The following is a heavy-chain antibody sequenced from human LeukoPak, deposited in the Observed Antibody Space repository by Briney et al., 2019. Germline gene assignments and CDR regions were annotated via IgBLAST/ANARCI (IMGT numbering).Heavy chain of an antibody. CDR1: GYSFTNYW. CDR3: ARRGAEHYNSITYYDY. Sequence: GESLKISCKGSGYSFTNYWIAWVRQMPGKGLEWMGIIYPGDSATRYSPSFQGQVTISADKSISTAYLQWSSLRASDTAMYYCARRGAEHYNSITYYDYWGQGTLVTVSS. J-gene: IGHJ4*02. CDR2: IYPGDSAT. D-gene: IGHD2/OR15-2a*01. V-gene: IGHV5-51*01.